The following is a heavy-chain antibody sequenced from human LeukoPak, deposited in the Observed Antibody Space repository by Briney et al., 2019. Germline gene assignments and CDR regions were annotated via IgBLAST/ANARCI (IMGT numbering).Heavy chain of an antibody. J-gene: IGHJ5*02. D-gene: IGHD6-13*01. CDR2: INSDGGTT. V-gene: IGHV3-74*01. CDR3: ARGSRYISTWSRNHWFDP. Sequence: GGSLRLSCGASGFTFGTYWMHWVRQAPGRGLVWVSGINSDGGTTTYADSVKGRFTISRDNAKNTLYLQMNSLRAEDTAMYYCARGSRYISTWSRNHWFDPWGQGTLVTVSS. CDR1: GFTFGTYW.